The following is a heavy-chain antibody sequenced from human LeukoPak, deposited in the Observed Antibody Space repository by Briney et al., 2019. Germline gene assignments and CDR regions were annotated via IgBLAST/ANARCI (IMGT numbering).Heavy chain of an antibody. V-gene: IGHV1-46*01. CDR3: ARSRDHPDSSGLYLEY. Sequence: GASVKVSCKASGYTFTGYYMHWVRQAPGQGLEWMGIINPSGGSTSYAQKFQGRVTMTRDTSTSTVYMELSSLRSEDTAVYYCARSRDHPDSSGLYLEYWGQGTLVTVSS. D-gene: IGHD3-22*01. CDR1: GYTFTGYY. CDR2: INPSGGST. J-gene: IGHJ4*02.